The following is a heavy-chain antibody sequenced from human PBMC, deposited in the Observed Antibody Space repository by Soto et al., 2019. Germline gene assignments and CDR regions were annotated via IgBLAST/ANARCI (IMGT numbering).Heavy chain of an antibody. CDR2: ISHSGTS. CDR1: GGSISSSHW. J-gene: IGHJ3*01. CDR3: AGVVLTISRGAFDA. D-gene: IGHD3-9*01. V-gene: IGHV4-4*02. Sequence: QVQLQESGPGLVKPSGTLSLTCAVSGGSISSSHWWTWVRQSPGKGLEYIGEISHSGTSNSNPSLKSRVTLSVDESKNHFSVTLTSVTAADTAVCYCAGVVLTISRGAFDAWGQGTLVIVSS.